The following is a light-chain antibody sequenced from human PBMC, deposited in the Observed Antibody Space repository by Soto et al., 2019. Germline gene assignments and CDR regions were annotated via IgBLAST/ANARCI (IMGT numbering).Light chain of an antibody. CDR2: DAS. V-gene: IGKV3-11*01. CDR1: QSISSY. Sequence: EIVLTQSPATLSLSPGERATLSCRASQSISSYLAWYQQKPGHTPRLLIYDASNRATGIPARFSGSGSVTDFTLTISSLEPEDFAVYYCQQRTNWPVTFGPGTTVDVK. J-gene: IGKJ3*01. CDR3: QQRTNWPVT.